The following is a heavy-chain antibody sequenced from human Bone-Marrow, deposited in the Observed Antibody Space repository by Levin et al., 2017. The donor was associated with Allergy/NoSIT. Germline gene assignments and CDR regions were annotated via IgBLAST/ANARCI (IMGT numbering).Heavy chain of an antibody. CDR3: ARDNSTGLNWFDP. D-gene: IGHD4-17*01. CDR2: ISSSSSTI. Sequence: GESLKISCAASGFTFSSYSMNWVRQAPGKGLEWVSYISSSSSTIYYADSVKGRFTISRDSAKNSLYLQMNSLRAEDTAVYYCARDNSTGLNWFDPWGQGTLVSVSS. V-gene: IGHV3-48*01. CDR1: GFTFSSYS. J-gene: IGHJ5*02.